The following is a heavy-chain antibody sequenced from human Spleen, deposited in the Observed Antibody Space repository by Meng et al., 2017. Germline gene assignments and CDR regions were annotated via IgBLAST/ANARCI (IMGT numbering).Heavy chain of an antibody. CDR1: GFPFSSYA. CDR2: INSDGSST. V-gene: IGHV3-74*01. J-gene: IGHJ5*02. CDR3: ARDLRFSNWFDP. D-gene: IGHD3-3*01. Sequence: GESLKISCAASGFPFSSYAMSWVRQAPGKGLLWVSRINSDGSSTSYADSVKGRFTMSRDNAKNTLYLQMNSLRAEDTAVYYCARDLRFSNWFDPWGQGTLVTVSS.